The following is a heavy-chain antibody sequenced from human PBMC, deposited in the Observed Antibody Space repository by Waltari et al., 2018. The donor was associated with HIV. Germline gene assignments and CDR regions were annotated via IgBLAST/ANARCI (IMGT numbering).Heavy chain of an antibody. J-gene: IGHJ4*02. V-gene: IGHV3-48*03. Sequence: TFSTYEMNWVRQAPGKGLEWVSYISSSGSTIYYADSVKGRFTISRDNAKNSLYLQMNSLRAEDTAVYFCARDGSSYYGLDYWGRGTLVTVSS. CDR3: ARDGSSYYGLDY. CDR2: ISSSGSTI. D-gene: IGHD1-26*01. CDR1: TFSTYE.